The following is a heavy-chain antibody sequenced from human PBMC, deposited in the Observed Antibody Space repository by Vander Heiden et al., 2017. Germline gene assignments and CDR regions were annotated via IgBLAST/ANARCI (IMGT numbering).Heavy chain of an antibody. CDR2: ISGSGGST. D-gene: IGHD7-27*01. V-gene: IGHV3-23*01. CDR3: AKEGWGSRFDP. CDR1: GLTFSSYA. J-gene: IGHJ5*02. Sequence: EVQLLESGGGLVQPGGSLTPSCAASGLTFSSYAMSWVRQAPGKGLEVVSAISGSGGSTYYADSVKGRFTISRDNSKNTLYLQMNSLRAEDTAVYYCAKEGWGSRFDPWGQGTLVTVSS.